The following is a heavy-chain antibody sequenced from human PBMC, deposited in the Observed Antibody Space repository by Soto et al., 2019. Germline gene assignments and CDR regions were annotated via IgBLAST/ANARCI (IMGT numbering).Heavy chain of an antibody. D-gene: IGHD3-22*01. CDR1: GGSVSSGSYY. CDR2: IYDSGST. CDR3: ASIYDSSGYYYGNNWFDP. J-gene: IGHJ5*02. Sequence: PSETLSLTCTVSGGSVSSGSYYWSWIRQHPGKGLEWIGYIYDSGSTYYNPSLKSRVTISVDTSKNQFSLKLSSVTAADTAVYYCASIYDSSGYYYGNNWFDPWGQGTLVTVSS. V-gene: IGHV4-31*03.